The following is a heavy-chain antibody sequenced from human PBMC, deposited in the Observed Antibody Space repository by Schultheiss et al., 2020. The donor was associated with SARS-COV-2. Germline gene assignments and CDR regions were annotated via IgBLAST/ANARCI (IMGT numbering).Heavy chain of an antibody. CDR3: ARGGTTSSFFDY. Sequence: SQTLSLTCTVSGGSISSYYWGWIRQPPGKGLEWIGYIYYSGSTNYNPSLKSRVTISVDTSKNQFSLKLSSVTAADTAVYYCARGGTTSSFFDYWGQGTLVTVSS. CDR2: IYYSGST. V-gene: IGHV4-59*12. CDR1: GGSISSYY. D-gene: IGHD1-7*01. J-gene: IGHJ4*02.